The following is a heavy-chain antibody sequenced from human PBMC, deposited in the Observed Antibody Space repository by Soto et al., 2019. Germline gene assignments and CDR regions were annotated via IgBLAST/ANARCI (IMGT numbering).Heavy chain of an antibody. CDR1: GFPFGIYT. D-gene: IGHD3-10*01. CDR2: ISSSGTYI. CDR3: AREGNYHEF. J-gene: IGHJ4*02. Sequence: GGSQRLSCETSGFPFGIYTMNWVRQAPGKGLEWVSSISSSGTYIDYADSVEGRFAISRDDAKNSVFLEMTSLRVDDTAVYYCAREGNYHEFWGQGTLVTVSS. V-gene: IGHV3-21*01.